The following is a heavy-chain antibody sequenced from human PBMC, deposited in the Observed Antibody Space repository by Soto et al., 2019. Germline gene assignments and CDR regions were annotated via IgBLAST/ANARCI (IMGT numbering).Heavy chain of an antibody. CDR2: IYSGGST. CDR1: GFTVSSNY. V-gene: IGHV3-53*04. Sequence: GGSLRLSCAASGFTVSSNYMSWVRQAPGKGLEWVSVIYSGGSTYYADSVKGRFTISRHNSKNTLYLQMNSLRAEDTAVYYCARGVLDWLLSTSPYYYYMDVWGKGTTVTVSS. J-gene: IGHJ6*03. D-gene: IGHD3-9*01. CDR3: ARGVLDWLLSTSPYYYYMDV.